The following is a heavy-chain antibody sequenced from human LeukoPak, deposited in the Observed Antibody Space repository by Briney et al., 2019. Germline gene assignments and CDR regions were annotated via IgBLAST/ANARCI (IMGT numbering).Heavy chain of an antibody. CDR3: ARVSGSYSPDWYFDL. V-gene: IGHV3-53*01. D-gene: IGHD1-26*01. Sequence: GGSLRLSCAASGFTASSNYMSWVRQAPGKGLEWVSVIYSGGTTYYADSVKGRFTISRDNSKNTLYLQLNSLRAEDTAVYYCARVSGSYSPDWYFDLWGRGTLVTVSS. J-gene: IGHJ2*01. CDR2: IYSGGTT. CDR1: GFTASSNY.